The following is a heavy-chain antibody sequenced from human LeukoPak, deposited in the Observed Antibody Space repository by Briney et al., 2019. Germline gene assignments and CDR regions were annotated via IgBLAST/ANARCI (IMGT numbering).Heavy chain of an antibody. CDR2: ISGSGVI. J-gene: IGHJ5*02. V-gene: IGHV4-4*07. CDR3: ARDSGTTGEVKFDP. D-gene: IGHD3-10*01. CDR1: GGPITTYY. Sequence: SETLSLTCTVSGGPITTYYLSWIRQSAGMGLEWIGRISGSGVITYNPSLKSRVILSLDTSNNHFSLKLISVTAADTAVYYCARDSGTTGEVKFDPWGQGTLVTVSS.